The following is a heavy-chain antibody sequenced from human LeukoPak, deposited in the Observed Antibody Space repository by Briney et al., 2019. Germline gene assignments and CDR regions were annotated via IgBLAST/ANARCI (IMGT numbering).Heavy chain of an antibody. Sequence: PGGSLRLSCAASGFTFSSYEMNWVRQAPGKGLERVSYISSSGSTIYYADSVKGRFTISRDNAKNSLYLQMNSLRAEDTAVYYCGPEGGDYEAFDIWGQGTMVTVSS. D-gene: IGHD4-17*01. CDR1: GFTFSSYE. CDR3: GPEGGDYEAFDI. V-gene: IGHV3-48*03. CDR2: ISSSGSTI. J-gene: IGHJ3*02.